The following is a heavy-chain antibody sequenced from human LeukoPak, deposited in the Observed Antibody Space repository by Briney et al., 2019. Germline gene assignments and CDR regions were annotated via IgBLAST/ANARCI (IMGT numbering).Heavy chain of an antibody. J-gene: IGHJ4*02. CDR1: GYTFTGYY. Sequence: ASVKVSCKASGYTFTGYYMHWVRQAPGQGLEWMGWINPNSGGTNYAQKFQGRVTMTRDTSISTAYMELSRLRSDDTAVYYFARVDLNWNDQNFDYWGQGTLVTVSS. CDR2: INPNSGGT. V-gene: IGHV1-2*02. D-gene: IGHD1-1*01. CDR3: ARVDLNWNDQNFDY.